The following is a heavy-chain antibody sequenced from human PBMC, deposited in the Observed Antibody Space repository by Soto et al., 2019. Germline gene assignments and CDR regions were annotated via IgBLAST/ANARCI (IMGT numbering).Heavy chain of an antibody. CDR2: INPNSGGT. Sequence: GASVKVSCKASGYTFTGYYMHWVRQAPGQGLEWMGWINPNSGGTNYAQKFQGWVTMTRDTSISTAYMELSRLRSDDTAVYYCARGRDIVVVPAAIPWFDPWGQGTLVTVSS. CDR1: GYTFTGYY. J-gene: IGHJ5*02. D-gene: IGHD2-2*01. V-gene: IGHV1-2*04. CDR3: ARGRDIVVVPAAIPWFDP.